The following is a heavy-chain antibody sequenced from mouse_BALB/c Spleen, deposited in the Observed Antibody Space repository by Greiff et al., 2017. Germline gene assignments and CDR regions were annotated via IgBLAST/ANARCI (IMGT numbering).Heavy chain of an antibody. CDR2: SRNKANDYTT. CDR1: GFTFSDFY. CDR3: ARDLLLRSFAY. Sequence: EVKVVESGGGLVQPGGSLRLSCATSGFTFSDFYMEWVRQPPGKRLEWIAASRNKANDYTTEYSASVKGRFTVSRDTSQSILYLQMNALRAEDTAIYYCARDLLLRSFAYWGQGTLVTVSA. V-gene: IGHV7-1*02. D-gene: IGHD1-1*01. J-gene: IGHJ3*01.